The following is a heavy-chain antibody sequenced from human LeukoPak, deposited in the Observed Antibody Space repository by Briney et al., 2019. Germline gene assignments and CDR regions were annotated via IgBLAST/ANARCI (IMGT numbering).Heavy chain of an antibody. D-gene: IGHD3-10*01. CDR1: GYTFTSYD. CDR2: MNPNSGNT. Sequence: GASVKVSCTASGYTFTSYDINWVRQATGQGLEWMGWMNPNSGNTSYAQKFQGRVTITRNTSISTAYMELSSLRSEDTAVYYCARGGASGPTDYKVDYWGQGTLVTVSS. V-gene: IGHV1-8*03. J-gene: IGHJ4*02. CDR3: ARGGASGPTDYKVDY.